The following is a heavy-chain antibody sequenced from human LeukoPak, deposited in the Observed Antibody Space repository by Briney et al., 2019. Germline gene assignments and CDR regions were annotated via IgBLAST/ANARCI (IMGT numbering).Heavy chain of an antibody. D-gene: IGHD1-14*01. V-gene: IGHV3-23*01. J-gene: IGHJ1*01. CDR2: VSGSDAST. CDR1: RFSFSSYA. CDR3: AIDSPPEY. Sequence: PGGSLRLSCAASRFSFSSYAMSWVRQATGQGLEWFSGVSGSDASTYYAGSEKGRLTITRDNPKNTLYLQMNSRRAEDSAVYYCAIDSPPEYWGQGTLVSVS.